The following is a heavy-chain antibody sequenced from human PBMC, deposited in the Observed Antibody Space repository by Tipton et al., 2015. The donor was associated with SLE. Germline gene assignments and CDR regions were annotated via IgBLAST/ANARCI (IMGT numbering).Heavy chain of an antibody. CDR3: AGAVIFGVVSHGVFDI. D-gene: IGHD3-3*01. Sequence: GLVKPSETLSLTCAVYGGSFSGYYWTWIRQPPGKGLEWIGEINHGGSTNYNPSLKSRVTISVDTSKNQFSLKLSSVTAADTAVYYCAGAVIFGVVSHGVFDIWGQGTMVTVSS. J-gene: IGHJ3*02. V-gene: IGHV4-34*01. CDR1: GGSFSGYY. CDR2: INHGGST.